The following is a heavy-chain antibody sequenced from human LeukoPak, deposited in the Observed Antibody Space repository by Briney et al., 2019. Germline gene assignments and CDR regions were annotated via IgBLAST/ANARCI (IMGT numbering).Heavy chain of an antibody. D-gene: IGHD3-3*01. CDR2: ITSGGST. Sequence: GGSLRLSCEASGFTFSSYGMSWVRQAPGKGLEWVSVITSGGSTYYADSVKGRFTISRDNSKNTLYLQMNSLRAEDTAVYYCAKDRGVTIFGVVTPEYSDYWGQGTLVTVSS. J-gene: IGHJ4*02. CDR3: AKDRGVTIFGVVTPEYSDY. CDR1: GFTFSSYG. V-gene: IGHV3-23*01.